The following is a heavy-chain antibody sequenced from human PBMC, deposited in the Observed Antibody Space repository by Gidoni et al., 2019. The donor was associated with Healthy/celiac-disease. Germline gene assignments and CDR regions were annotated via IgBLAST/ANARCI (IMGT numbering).Heavy chain of an antibody. Sequence: QVQLVQSGAEVKKPGSSVKVSCKASGGTFSSNALSWVRQAPGQGLEWMGGVIPIFGTANYAQKFQGRVTITADESTSTAYMELSSLRSEDTAVYYCASDIVVVVAATRKDDAFDIWGQGTMVTVSS. CDR3: ASDIVVVVAATRKDDAFDI. V-gene: IGHV1-69*01. CDR1: GGTFSSNA. J-gene: IGHJ3*02. CDR2: VIPIFGTA. D-gene: IGHD2-15*01.